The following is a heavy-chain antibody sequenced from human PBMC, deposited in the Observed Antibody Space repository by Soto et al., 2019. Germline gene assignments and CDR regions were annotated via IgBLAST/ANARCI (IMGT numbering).Heavy chain of an antibody. V-gene: IGHV3-23*01. J-gene: IGHJ6*02. CDR2: ISGSGGST. D-gene: IGHD3-16*02. CDR1: GFTFSSYA. Sequence: GGSLRLSCAASGFTFSSYAMSWVRQAPGKGLEWVSTISGSGGSTHYADSVKGRFTISRDNSKNTLNLQMNSLRAEDMAVYYFAKEAITFGGVIVHADYYGMDVWGQGTTVTVSS. CDR3: AKEAITFGGVIVHADYYGMDV.